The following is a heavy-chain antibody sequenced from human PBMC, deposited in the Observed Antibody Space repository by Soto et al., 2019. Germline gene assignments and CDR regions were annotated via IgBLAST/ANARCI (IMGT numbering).Heavy chain of an antibody. D-gene: IGHD2-21*02. J-gene: IGHJ6*02. V-gene: IGHV4-34*01. CDR3: GAYCGGDCYPSYYYGMDV. CDR1: GGSFSGYY. Sequence: PSETLSLTCAVYGGSFSGYYWSWIRQPPGKGLKWIGEINHSGSTNYNPSLKSRVTISVDTSKNQFSLKLSSVTAADTAVYYCGAYCGGDCYPSYYYGMDVWGQGTTVTVSS. CDR2: INHSGST.